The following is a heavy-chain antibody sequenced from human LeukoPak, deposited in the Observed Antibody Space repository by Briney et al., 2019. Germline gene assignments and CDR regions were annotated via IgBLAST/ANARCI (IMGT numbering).Heavy chain of an antibody. CDR1: RFTFSNYA. D-gene: IGHD4-17*01. Sequence: GGSLRLSCEASRFTFSNYAMSWVRQAPGKGLEWVSGISGCGGSTYYSDSVKGRLTISRDKSKNTLYLQMNSLRAEDTAVYHCARGTTRNTHYPLDYWGQGTLVTVSS. CDR3: ARGTTRNTHYPLDY. CDR2: ISGCGGST. J-gene: IGHJ4*02. V-gene: IGHV3-23*01.